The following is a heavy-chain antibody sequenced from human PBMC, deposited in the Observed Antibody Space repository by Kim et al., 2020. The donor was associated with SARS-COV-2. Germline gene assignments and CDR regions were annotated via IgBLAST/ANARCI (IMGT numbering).Heavy chain of an antibody. Sequence: GGSLRLSCAASGFTFSSYWMSWVRQAPGKGLEWVANIKQDGSEKYYVDSVKGRFTISRDNAKNSLYLQMNSLRAEDTAVYYCASGLVAAARGAFDIWGQGTMVTISS. CDR2: IKQDGSEK. CDR3: ASGLVAAARGAFDI. CDR1: GFTFSSYW. D-gene: IGHD6-13*01. J-gene: IGHJ3*02. V-gene: IGHV3-7*01.